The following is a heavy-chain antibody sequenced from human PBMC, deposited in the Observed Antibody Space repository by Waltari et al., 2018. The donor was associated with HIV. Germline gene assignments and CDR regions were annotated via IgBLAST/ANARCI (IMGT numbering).Heavy chain of an antibody. Sequence: VHLLESWGGLVKPGGSLSLACAAAVLRSNPLTVNWSRQPPGRWLEWVSSISDSGTLKFYADSVKGRFTVSRDNAKNQLFLQITRLRVEDSGVYYCARDIPDYDWSPTYVWGQGTTVTVS. D-gene: IGHD3-9*01. J-gene: IGHJ6*02. CDR3: ARDIPDYDWSPTYV. CDR1: VLRSNPLT. V-gene: IGHV3-21*01. CDR2: ISDSGTLK.